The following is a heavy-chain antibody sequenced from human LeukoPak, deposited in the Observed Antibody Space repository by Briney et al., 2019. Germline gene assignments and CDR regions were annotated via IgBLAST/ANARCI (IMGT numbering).Heavy chain of an antibody. D-gene: IGHD6-19*01. CDR2: IYYSGST. CDR3: AREKQWLRYNWFDP. Sequence: SETLSLTCTVSGGSISSYYWSWIRQPPGKGLEWIGYIYYSGSTNYNPSLKSRVTISVDTSKNQFSLKLSSVTAADTAVYYCAREKQWLRYNWFDPWGQGTLVTVSS. J-gene: IGHJ5*02. CDR1: GGSISSYY. V-gene: IGHV4-59*01.